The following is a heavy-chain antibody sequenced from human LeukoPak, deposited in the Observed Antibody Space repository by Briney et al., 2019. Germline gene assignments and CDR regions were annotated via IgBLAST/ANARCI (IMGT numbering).Heavy chain of an antibody. D-gene: IGHD3-10*01. CDR1: GFTFSSYA. CDR2: ISGSGGST. V-gene: IGHV3-23*01. Sequence: GGSLRLSCAASGFTFSSYAMSWVRQAPGKGLEWGSAISGSGGSTYYADSVKGRFTISRDNSKNTLYLQMNSLRAEDTAVYYCAKRSLLWFGELFEGDAFDIWGQGTMVTVSS. J-gene: IGHJ3*02. CDR3: AKRSLLWFGELFEGDAFDI.